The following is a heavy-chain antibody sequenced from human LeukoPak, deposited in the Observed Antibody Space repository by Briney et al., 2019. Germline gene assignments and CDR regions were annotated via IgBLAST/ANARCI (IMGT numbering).Heavy chain of an antibody. CDR1: RVSFSGYY. CDR3: ARDVAYYYDSSGYYDY. V-gene: IGHV4-34*01. D-gene: IGHD3-22*01. CDR2: INHSGST. Sequence: SETLSLTCAVYRVSFSGYYRSWIRQPPGKGLEWIGEINHSGSTNYNPSLKSRVTISVDTSKNQFSLKLSSVTAADTAVYYCARDVAYYYDSSGYYDYWGQGTLVTVSS. J-gene: IGHJ4*02.